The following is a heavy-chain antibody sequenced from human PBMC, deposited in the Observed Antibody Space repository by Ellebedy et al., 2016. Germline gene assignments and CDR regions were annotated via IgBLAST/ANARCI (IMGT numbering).Heavy chain of an antibody. CDR2: ISWDSAVI. CDR3: AKGTMDYFYH. D-gene: IGHD4/OR15-4a*01. J-gene: IGHJ4*02. Sequence: GGSLRPSXPRSGFTFTDYALHWVRQAPGKGLEWVSGISWDSAVIGYGGSVKGRFTISKDSAKNYLYLQMNSLRPEDTAFYYCAKGTMDYFYHWGQGTLVTVSS. V-gene: IGHV3-9*01. CDR1: GFTFTDYA.